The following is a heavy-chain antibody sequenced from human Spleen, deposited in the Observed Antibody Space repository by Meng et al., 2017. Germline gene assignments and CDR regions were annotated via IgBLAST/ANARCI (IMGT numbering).Heavy chain of an antibody. Sequence: VHLLALGRDSVKRCGSIRRTCAGFDCYFKKAGWSWARQALGKGLEWVGRIKSNTDGGTAEYAAPVTGRFTISRDDSKSTLYLQMSGLRIDDTGVYYCTWDDKAVSDYWGQGTLVTVSS. CDR1: DCYFKKAG. J-gene: IGHJ4*02. V-gene: IGHV3-15*01. D-gene: IGHD1-26*01. CDR3: TWDDKAVSDY. CDR2: IKSNTDGGTA.